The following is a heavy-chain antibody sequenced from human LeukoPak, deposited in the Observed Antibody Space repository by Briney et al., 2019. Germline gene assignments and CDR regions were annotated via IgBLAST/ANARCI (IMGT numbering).Heavy chain of an antibody. Sequence: PGGSLRLSCAASGFTFSSYGMHWVRQAPGKGLEWVAFIRYDGSNKYYADSVKGRFTSSRDNSKNTLYLQMNSLRAQDTAVYYRDENPRLACYSAPHFDYWGQGTLVTVSS. CDR3: DENPRLACYSAPHFDY. CDR2: IRYDGSNK. J-gene: IGHJ4*02. V-gene: IGHV3-30*02. CDR1: GFTFSSYG. D-gene: IGHD2-21*01.